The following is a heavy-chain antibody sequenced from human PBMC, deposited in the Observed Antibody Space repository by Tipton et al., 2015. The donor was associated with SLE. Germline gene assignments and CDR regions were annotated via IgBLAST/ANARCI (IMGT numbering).Heavy chain of an antibody. CDR1: GGSISSSSYY. CDR3: ARDDYGDFGGFDY. CDR2: FYYSGST. D-gene: IGHD4-17*01. V-gene: IGHV4-39*07. Sequence: TLSLTCTVSGGSISSSSYYWGWIRQPPGKGLEWIGSFYYSGSTYYNPSLKSRVTISVDTPKNQFSLKLSSVTAADTAVYYCARDDYGDFGGFDYWGQGTLVTVSS. J-gene: IGHJ4*02.